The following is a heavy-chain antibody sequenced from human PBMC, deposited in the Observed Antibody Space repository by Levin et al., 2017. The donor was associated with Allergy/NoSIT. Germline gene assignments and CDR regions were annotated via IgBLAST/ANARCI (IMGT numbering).Heavy chain of an antibody. CDR1: GFTFSSYA. D-gene: IGHD3-10*01. CDR3: ARERSVFMVRGVLLG. CDR2: ISYDGSNK. Sequence: PGGSLRLSCAASGFTFSSYAMHWVRQAPGKGLEWVAVISYDGSNKYYADSVKGRFTISRDNSKNTLYLQMNSLRAEDTAVYYCARERSVFMVRGVLLGWGQGTLVTVSS. J-gene: IGHJ4*02. V-gene: IGHV3-30-3*01.